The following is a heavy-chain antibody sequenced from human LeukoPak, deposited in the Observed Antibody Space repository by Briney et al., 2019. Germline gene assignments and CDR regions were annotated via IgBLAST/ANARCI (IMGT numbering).Heavy chain of an antibody. CDR2: IWYDGSNK. Sequence: GRSLRLSCAASGFTFSSYGMHWVRQAPGKGLEWVAVIWYDGSNKYYVDSVKGRFTISRDNSKNTLYLQMNTLRAEDTAVYYCAREGGYSDGGFYYYYGMDVWGQGTTVTVSS. CDR1: GFTFSSYG. D-gene: IGHD2-15*01. J-gene: IGHJ6*02. V-gene: IGHV3-33*01. CDR3: AREGGYSDGGFYYYYGMDV.